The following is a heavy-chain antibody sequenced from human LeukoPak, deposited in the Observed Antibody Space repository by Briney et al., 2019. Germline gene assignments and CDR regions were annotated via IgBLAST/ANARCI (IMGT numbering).Heavy chain of an antibody. CDR3: ARGHSGTLDY. CDR2: ISVYNGNT. D-gene: IGHD1-26*01. CDR1: GYTFTPYG. Sequence: ASVKVSCKASGYTFTPYGISWVRQAPGQGLEWMGGISVYNGNTNYAQKLQGRVTMTTDTSTTTAYMELRSLRSDDTAVYYCARGHSGTLDYWGQGTLVTVSS. J-gene: IGHJ4*02. V-gene: IGHV1-18*01.